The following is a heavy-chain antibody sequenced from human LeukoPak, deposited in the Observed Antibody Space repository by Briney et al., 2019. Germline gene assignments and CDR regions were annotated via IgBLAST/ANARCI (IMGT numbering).Heavy chain of an antibody. CDR2: ITNEADGGTT. CDR3: ATFDYYYGMGV. Sequence: WIRQAPGKGLEWVGRITNEADGGTTDYAAPVKGRFTISRDDSKSTLYLQMNSLKTEDTAVYYCATFDYYYGMGVWGQGTTVTVSS. J-gene: IGHJ6*02. V-gene: IGHV3-15*01.